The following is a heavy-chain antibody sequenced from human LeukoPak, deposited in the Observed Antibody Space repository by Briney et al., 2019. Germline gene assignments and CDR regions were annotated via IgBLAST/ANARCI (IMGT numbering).Heavy chain of an antibody. J-gene: IGHJ5*02. CDR2: FYYNGVT. CDR3: VRRNYGSGRIDP. CDR1: GGSISSSDYL. V-gene: IGHV4-39*01. Sequence: SETLSLTCTVSGGSISSSDYLWAWVRQPPGKGLEWIGDFYYNGVTSYNPSLKSRVTISVDTSKNQFSLKLTSVTAADTAVYYCVRRNYGSGRIDPWGQGTLVTVSS. D-gene: IGHD3-10*01.